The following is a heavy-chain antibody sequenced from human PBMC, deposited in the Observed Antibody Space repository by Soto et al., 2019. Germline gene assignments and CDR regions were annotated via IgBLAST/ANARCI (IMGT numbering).Heavy chain of an antibody. D-gene: IGHD5-18*01. CDR1: GFSLSTSGMC. Sequence: SGPTLVNPTQTLTLTCTFSGFSLSTSGMCVSWIRQPPGKALEWLARIDWDDDKYYSTSLKTRLTISKDTSKNQVVLTMTNMDPVDTATYYCARMLGCGYCYGYHSADMDVWAQRTTLTVSS. J-gene: IGHJ6*02. CDR2: IDWDDDK. CDR3: ARMLGCGYCYGYHSADMDV. V-gene: IGHV2-70*11.